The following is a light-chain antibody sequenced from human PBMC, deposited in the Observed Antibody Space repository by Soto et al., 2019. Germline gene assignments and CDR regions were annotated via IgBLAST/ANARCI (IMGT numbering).Light chain of an antibody. CDR1: QSVSSY. V-gene: IGKV3-11*01. J-gene: IGKJ2*01. CDR3: QQRSNWPPDT. CDR2: DAS. Sequence: EIVLTQSPATLSLSPGERATLSCRASQSVSSYLAWYQQKLGQAPRLLIYDASNRATGIPARFSGSGSGTDFTLTISSLEPEDFAVYYCQQRSNWPPDTFGQGTKLEIK.